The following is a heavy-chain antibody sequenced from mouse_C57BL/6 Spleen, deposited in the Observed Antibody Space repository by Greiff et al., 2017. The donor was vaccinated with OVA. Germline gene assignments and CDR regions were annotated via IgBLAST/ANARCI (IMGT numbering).Heavy chain of an antibody. Sequence: DVQLQQSGAELVRPGASVKLSCTASGFNIKDDYMHWVKQRPEQGLEWIGWIDPENGDTEYASKFQGKATITADTSSNTAYLQLSSLTSEDTAVYYCTTRDSSGYLDYWGQGTTLTVSS. CDR2: IDPENGDT. D-gene: IGHD3-2*02. V-gene: IGHV14-4*01. J-gene: IGHJ2*01. CDR3: TTRDSSGYLDY. CDR1: GFNIKDDY.